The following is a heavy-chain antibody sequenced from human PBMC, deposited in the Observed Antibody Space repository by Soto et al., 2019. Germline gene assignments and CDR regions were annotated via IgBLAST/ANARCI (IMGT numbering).Heavy chain of an antibody. CDR1: GGTFSSYA. CDR3: ARDSSSVYSYGYGMGLWFEP. CDR2: IIPIFGTA. D-gene: IGHD5-18*01. Sequence: QVQLVQSGAEVKKPGSSVKVSCKASGGTFSSYAISWVRQAPGQGLEWMGGIIPIFGTANYAQKFQGRVTITADESRSTPYMGRSSLRSEDTAVYYCARDSSSVYSYGYGMGLWFEPWCQGTLVPVST. V-gene: IGHV1-69*01. J-gene: IGHJ5*02.